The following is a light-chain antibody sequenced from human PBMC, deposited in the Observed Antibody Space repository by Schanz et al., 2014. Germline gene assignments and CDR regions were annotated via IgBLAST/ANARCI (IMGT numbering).Light chain of an antibody. CDR1: SSDVDAYND. J-gene: IGLJ3*02. Sequence: QSALTQPRSVSGSPGQSVTISCTGTSSDVDAYNDVSWYQQHPGKAPKLMIYDVNKRPSGVPDRFSGSKSGNTASLTISGLQGEDEADYYCCSYAGGYLRVFGGGTKLTVL. CDR3: CSYAGGYLRV. CDR2: DVN. V-gene: IGLV2-11*01.